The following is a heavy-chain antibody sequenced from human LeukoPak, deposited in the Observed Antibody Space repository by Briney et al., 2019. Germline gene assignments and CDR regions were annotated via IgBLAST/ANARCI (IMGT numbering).Heavy chain of an antibody. CDR2: INGRGFTI. CDR1: GFTFSAYS. CDR3: ARDQPSVGWGFDS. V-gene: IGHV3-48*04. J-gene: IGHJ4*02. Sequence: GGSLRLSCAASGFTFSAYSMNWVRHTPGRGLEWVANINGRGFTIHYADSIKGRFTISRDNTKNSLDLRISNLRAEDTGLYYCARDQPSVGWGFDSWGRGTLVLVSS. D-gene: IGHD3-10*01.